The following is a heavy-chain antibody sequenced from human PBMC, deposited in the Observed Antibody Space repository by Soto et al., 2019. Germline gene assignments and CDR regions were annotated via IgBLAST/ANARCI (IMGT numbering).Heavy chain of an antibody. V-gene: IGHV3-21*01. Sequence: ESGGGLVKPGGSLRLSCAASRFMFGTYTMNWVRQAPGKGLEWVSSISSSGTYVTYADTVKGRFTISRDNDNNSLSLQMNDLRADDTAVYYCATARAQWLEGSRADYWGQGTLVTVSS. CDR2: ISSSGTYV. CDR3: ATARAQWLEGSRADY. D-gene: IGHD6-19*01. CDR1: RFMFGTYT. J-gene: IGHJ4*02.